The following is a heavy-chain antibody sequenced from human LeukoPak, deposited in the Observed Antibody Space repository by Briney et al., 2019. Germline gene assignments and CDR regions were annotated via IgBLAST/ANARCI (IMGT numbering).Heavy chain of an antibody. CDR2: IYGYTDK. Sequence: SGPTLVNPTQTLTLTCTFSGFSLNTSGVGVGWIRQPPGKALEWLALIYGYTDKRYSPALKSRLTITKDTSKNQVVLTMPNMDPVDTATYYCAHRRRTGLENWFDPWGQGTLVTVSS. CDR3: AHRRRTGLENWFDP. CDR1: GFSLNTSGVG. D-gene: IGHD1-1*01. J-gene: IGHJ5*02. V-gene: IGHV2-5*01.